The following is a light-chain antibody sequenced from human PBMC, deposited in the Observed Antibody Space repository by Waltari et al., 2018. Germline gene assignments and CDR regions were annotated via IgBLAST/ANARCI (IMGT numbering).Light chain of an antibody. CDR3: QAWDSGVV. CDR2: QDS. CDR1: KLGDNY. V-gene: IGLV3-1*01. Sequence: SYELTQPPSVSVSPGQTASIPCSGDKLGDNYVCWYQQRPGHSPEVVIYQDSLRPSGIPERFSGSNSGNTATLTISGTQPVDDADYYCQAWDSGVVFGGGTKLTVL. J-gene: IGLJ3*02.